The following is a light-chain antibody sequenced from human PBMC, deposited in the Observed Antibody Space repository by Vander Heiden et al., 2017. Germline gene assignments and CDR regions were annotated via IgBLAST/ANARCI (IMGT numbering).Light chain of an antibody. CDR3: PQAISFPLT. V-gene: IGKV1-12*01. J-gene: IGKJ2*01. Sequence: DIQMTQSPSSVSASVGDRVTITCRASQDISSWLAWYQQKPGKAPKLLIYAASSLQSGVPSRFSGSGSGRDFPLTLLILPPSALSLSSCPQAISFPLTFGQGTKLEIK. CDR2: AAS. CDR1: QDISSW.